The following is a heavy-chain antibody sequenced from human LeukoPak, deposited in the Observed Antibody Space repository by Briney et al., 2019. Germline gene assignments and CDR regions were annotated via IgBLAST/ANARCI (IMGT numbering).Heavy chain of an antibody. CDR2: IYYSGTT. CDR3: ARGQGYYDILTGYYY. J-gene: IGHJ4*02. CDR1: GGSIINSNYY. Sequence: TSETLSLTCTVSGGSIINSNYYCGWIRQPPGKGLEWIGSIYYSGTTYYNPSLKSRVTISLDTSKNQFSLKLSSVTAADTAVYYCARGQGYYDILTGYYYWGQGTQVTVSS. D-gene: IGHD3-9*01. V-gene: IGHV4-39*07.